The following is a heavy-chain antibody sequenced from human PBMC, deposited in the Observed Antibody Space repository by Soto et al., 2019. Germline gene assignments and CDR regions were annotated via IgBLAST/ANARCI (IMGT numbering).Heavy chain of an antibody. J-gene: IGHJ4*02. CDR3: AREDPALCPSLPPGFYYDNSGYCVFDH. CDR2: INPHSGGT. D-gene: IGHD3-22*01. CDR1: GYSFTGYY. Sequence: ASVKVSCKPSGYSFTGYYMHWVRQAPGQGLEWMGWINPHSGGTTYAQKFQGRVTMTRDTSIGTAYMELRGLKSDDTAVYYCAREDPALCPSLPPGFYYDNSGYCVFDHWGQGTLVTVSS. V-gene: IGHV1-2*02.